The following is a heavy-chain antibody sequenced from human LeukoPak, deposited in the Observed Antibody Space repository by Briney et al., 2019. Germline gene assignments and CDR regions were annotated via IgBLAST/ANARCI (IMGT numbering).Heavy chain of an antibody. V-gene: IGHV1-8*01. CDR3: ASLGVGATNDY. J-gene: IGHJ4*02. D-gene: IGHD1-26*01. Sequence: GASVKVSCKASGYTFTSYDINWVRQATGQGLEWMGCMNPNSGNTGYAQKFQGRVTMTRSTSITTAYMELSSLRSEDTAVYYCASLGVGATNDYWGQGTLVTVSS. CDR2: MNPNSGNT. CDR1: GYTFTSYD.